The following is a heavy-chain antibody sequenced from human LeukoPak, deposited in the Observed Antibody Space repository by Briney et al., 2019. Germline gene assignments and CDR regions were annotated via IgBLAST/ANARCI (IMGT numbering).Heavy chain of an antibody. CDR2: ISGSGGST. D-gene: IGHD6-13*01. CDR3: AKDTRQLDAFDI. J-gene: IGHJ3*02. Sequence: GGSLRLSCAASGFTFISYAMSWVRQAPGKALEWVSAISGSGGSTYYADSVKGRFTISRDNSKNTLYLQMNSLRAEDTAVYYCAKDTRQLDAFDIWGQGTMVTVSS. V-gene: IGHV3-23*01. CDR1: GFTFISYA.